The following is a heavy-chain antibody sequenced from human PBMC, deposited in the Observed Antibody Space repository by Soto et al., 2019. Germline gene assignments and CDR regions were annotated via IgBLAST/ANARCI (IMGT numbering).Heavy chain of an antibody. CDR3: ARDATYGPENYGMDV. CDR2: INAGNGNT. J-gene: IGHJ6*02. CDR1: GYTFTSYA. Sequence: ASVKVSCKASGYTFTSYAMHWVHQAPGQRLEWMGWINAGNGNTKYSQKFQGRVTITRDTSASTAYMELSSLRSEDTAVYYCARDATYGPENYGMDVWGQGTTVTVSS. D-gene: IGHD2-8*01. V-gene: IGHV1-3*01.